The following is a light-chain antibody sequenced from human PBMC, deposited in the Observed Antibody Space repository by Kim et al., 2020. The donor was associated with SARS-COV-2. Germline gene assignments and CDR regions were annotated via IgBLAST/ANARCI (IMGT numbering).Light chain of an antibody. J-gene: IGKJ2*01. Sequence: SGCPGESATLSCRASQSVSSNLAWYQQKPGQAPRLLIYGASTRATGIPARFSGSGSGTEFTLTISSLQSEDFAVYYCQQYNNWRYTFGQGTKLEI. V-gene: IGKV3-15*01. CDR3: QQYNNWRYT. CDR1: QSVSSN. CDR2: GAS.